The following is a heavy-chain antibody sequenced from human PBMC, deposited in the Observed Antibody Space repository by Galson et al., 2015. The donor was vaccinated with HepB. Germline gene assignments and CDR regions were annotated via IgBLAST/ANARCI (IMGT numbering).Heavy chain of an antibody. V-gene: IGHV3-30-3*01. Sequence: SLRLSCAASGFTFSSYAMHWVRQAPGKGLEWVAVISYDGSNKYYADSVKGRFTISRDNSKNTLYLQMNSLRAEDTAVYYCAREFARGRYSSSWYLGPLDYWGQGTLVTVSS. CDR2: ISYDGSNK. J-gene: IGHJ4*02. CDR1: GFTFSSYA. D-gene: IGHD6-13*01. CDR3: AREFARGRYSSSWYLGPLDY.